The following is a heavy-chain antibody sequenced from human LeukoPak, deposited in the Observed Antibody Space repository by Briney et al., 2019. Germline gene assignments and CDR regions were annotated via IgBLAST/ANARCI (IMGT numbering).Heavy chain of an antibody. D-gene: IGHD5-18*01. CDR3: AKDTPRGYNYGYFDY. CDR2: IYSGGNT. V-gene: IGHV3-53*01. CDR1: GFTVSNNS. J-gene: IGHJ4*02. Sequence: GGSLRLSCTVSGFTVSNNSWSWVRQAPGKGLEWVSFIYSGGNTHYSDSVKGRFTISRDNSKNTLYLQMNSLRVEDTAVYYCAKDTPRGYNYGYFDYWGQETLLTVSS.